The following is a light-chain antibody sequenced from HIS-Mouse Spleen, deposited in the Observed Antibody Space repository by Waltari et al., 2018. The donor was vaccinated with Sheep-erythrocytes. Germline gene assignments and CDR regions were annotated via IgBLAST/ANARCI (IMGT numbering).Light chain of an antibody. CDR2: QDS. Sequence: SYELTQPPSVSVSPRQTASITCSGDKLGAKYACWYQQKPGQSPVLVIYQDSKRPSGIPERFSGSNSGNTATLTISGTQAMDEADYYCQAWDSSTAVVFGGGTKLTVL. V-gene: IGLV3-1*01. CDR1: KLGAKY. CDR3: QAWDSSTAVV. J-gene: IGLJ2*01.